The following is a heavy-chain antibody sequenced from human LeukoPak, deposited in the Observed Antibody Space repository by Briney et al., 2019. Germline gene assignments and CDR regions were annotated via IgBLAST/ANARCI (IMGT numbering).Heavy chain of an antibody. Sequence: PGGSLRLSCAASGFTFSSYWMHWVRQAPGKGLEWVSGISWNSGSIGYADSVKGRFTISRDNAKNSLYLQMNSLRAEDTALYYCAKDIDSSGGRGAFDIWGQGTMVTVSS. D-gene: IGHD3-22*01. V-gene: IGHV3-9*01. CDR2: ISWNSGSI. J-gene: IGHJ3*02. CDR3: AKDIDSSGGRGAFDI. CDR1: GFTFSSYW.